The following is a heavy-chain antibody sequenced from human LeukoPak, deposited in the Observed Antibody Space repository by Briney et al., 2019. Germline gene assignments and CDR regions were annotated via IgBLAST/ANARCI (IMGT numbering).Heavy chain of an antibody. CDR3: ARGFYCSSTSCYTHFDY. D-gene: IGHD2-2*02. V-gene: IGHV1-69*01. CDR2: IIPILGTA. Sequence: SVKVSCKASGGTFSSYAISWVRQAPGQGLEWMGGIIPILGTANYAQKFQGRVTITADESTSTAYMELSSLRSEDTAVYYCARGFYCSSTSCYTHFDYWGQGTLVTVSS. J-gene: IGHJ4*02. CDR1: GGTFSSYA.